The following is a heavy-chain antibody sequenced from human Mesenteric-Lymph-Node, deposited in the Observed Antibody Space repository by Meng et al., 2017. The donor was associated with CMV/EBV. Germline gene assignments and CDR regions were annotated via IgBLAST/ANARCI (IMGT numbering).Heavy chain of an antibody. CDR1: GGSISSSNW. J-gene: IGHJ4*02. D-gene: IGHD1-26*01. CDR2: IYNSGST. Sequence: SGGSISSSNWWSWVRQPPGKGLEWIGEIYNSGSTNYNPALKSRVTISVDKSKNQFSLKLSSVTAADTAVYYCARDLYGVGATTGAYYYWGQGTLVTVSS. CDR3: ARDLYGVGATTGAYYY. V-gene: IGHV4-4*02.